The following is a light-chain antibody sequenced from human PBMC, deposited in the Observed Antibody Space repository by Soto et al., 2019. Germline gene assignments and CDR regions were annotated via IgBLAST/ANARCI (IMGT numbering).Light chain of an antibody. J-gene: IGKJ2*01. CDR1: QSVSSN. Sequence: EIVMTQSPATLSVSPGERATLSCRASQSVSSNLAWYQQKPGQAPRLLIYGASTRVTVIPARFSGSGSGTEFTLTISSLQSEDFAVYYCQQYNNWPYTFGQGTKLEIK. V-gene: IGKV3-15*01. CDR2: GAS. CDR3: QQYNNWPYT.